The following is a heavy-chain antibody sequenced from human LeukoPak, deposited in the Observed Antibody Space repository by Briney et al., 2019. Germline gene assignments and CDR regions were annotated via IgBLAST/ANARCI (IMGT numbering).Heavy chain of an antibody. D-gene: IGHD2-2*01. V-gene: IGHV3-7*03. J-gene: IGHJ3*02. CDR2: IKQDRSEE. CDR1: GFTFSNYW. Sequence: GGSLRLSCSASGFTFSNYWMSWVRQAPGKGLEWVANIKQDRSEEYYVDSVKGRFTISRDNAKNSLFLQMNSLRAEDTAVYYCAKERPVVPAATHDAFDIWGQGTMVTVSS. CDR3: AKERPVVPAATHDAFDI.